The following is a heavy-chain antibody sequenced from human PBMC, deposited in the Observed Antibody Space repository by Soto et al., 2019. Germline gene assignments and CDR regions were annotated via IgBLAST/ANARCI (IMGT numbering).Heavy chain of an antibody. J-gene: IGHJ6*02. CDR3: ARMEWLSYGMDV. CDR2: INSDGSST. CDR1: GFTFSSYW. Sequence: LRLSCAASGFTFSSYWMHWVRQAPGKGLVWVSRINSDGSSTSYADSVKGRFTISRDNAKNTLYLQMNSLRAEDTAVYYCARMEWLSYGMDVWGQGTTVTVSS. D-gene: IGHD3-3*01. V-gene: IGHV3-74*01.